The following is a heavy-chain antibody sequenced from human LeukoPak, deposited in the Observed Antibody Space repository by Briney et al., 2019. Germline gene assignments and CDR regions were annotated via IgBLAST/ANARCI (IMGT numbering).Heavy chain of an antibody. CDR1: GYTFTSYD. Sequence: ASVTVSCKASGYTFTSYDIYWVRQATGQGLEWMGWMSPNSGNTGYAQKFQGRVTLTRDTSITTAYMELTSLRAEDTAVYYCAKSNSPGYSSSWGVDYWGQGTLVTVSS. CDR3: AKSNSPGYSSSWGVDY. D-gene: IGHD6-13*01. CDR2: MSPNSGNT. J-gene: IGHJ4*02. V-gene: IGHV1-8*01.